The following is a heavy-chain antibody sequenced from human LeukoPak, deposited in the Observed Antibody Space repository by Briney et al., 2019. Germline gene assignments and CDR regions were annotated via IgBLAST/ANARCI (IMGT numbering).Heavy chain of an antibody. CDR3: ASDIVVLPRAPPTLPFHI. CDR2: ISAYTSNT. CDR1: GYTFTSYG. J-gene: IGHJ3*02. D-gene: IGHD2-2*01. Sequence: VASVNGSCKASGYTFTSYGISWVRHAPGQGREWMGCISAYTSNTNSAQKLPGRVTMTTDTSTSTAYMELRSLRSDDTAVYDCASDIVVLPRAPPTLPFHIWGQGTTVTVSS. V-gene: IGHV1-18*04.